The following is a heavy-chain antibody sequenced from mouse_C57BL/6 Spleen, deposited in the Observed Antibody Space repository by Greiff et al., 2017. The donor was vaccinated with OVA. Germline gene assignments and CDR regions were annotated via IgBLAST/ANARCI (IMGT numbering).Heavy chain of an antibody. CDR3: ERCYLGAMDY. V-gene: IGHV1-63*01. CDR1: GYTFTNYW. Sequence: QVQLKQSGAELVRPGTSVKMSCKASGYTFTNYWIGWAKQRPGHGLEWIGDIYPGGGYTNYNEKFKGKATLTADKSSSTAYMQFSSLTSEDSAIYYCERCYLGAMDYWGQGTSVTVSS. CDR2: IYPGGGYT. J-gene: IGHJ4*01. D-gene: IGHD4-1*01.